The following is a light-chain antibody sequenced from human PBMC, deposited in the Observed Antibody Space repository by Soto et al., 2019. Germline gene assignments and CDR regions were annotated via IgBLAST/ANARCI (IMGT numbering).Light chain of an antibody. CDR2: EVS. CDR3: CSYAGPWV. CDR1: SRDVGSYNL. J-gene: IGLJ3*02. V-gene: IGLV2-23*02. Sequence: QSALTQPGSVSGSPGQSITISCTGTSRDVGSYNLVSWYQQHPGKAPKLMIYEVSKRPSGVSNRFSGSKSGNTASLTISGLQAEVEADYYCCSYAGPWVFGGGTKLTVL.